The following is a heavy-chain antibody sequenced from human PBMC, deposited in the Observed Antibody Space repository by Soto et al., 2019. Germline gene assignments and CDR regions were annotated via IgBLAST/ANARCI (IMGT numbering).Heavy chain of an antibody. CDR1: GFSFSNYA. J-gene: IGHJ5*02. CDR2: ISDSGGST. Sequence: PGGSLRLSCAASGFSFSNYAMTWVRQAPGKGLECVSVISDSGGSTYYADSVKGRFTISRDNSRNMLYLQMNSLRAEDTAVYYCAKRLAMTTTDWFDAWAQGTLVTVSS. V-gene: IGHV3-23*01. CDR3: AKRLAMTTTDWFDA. D-gene: IGHD4-17*01.